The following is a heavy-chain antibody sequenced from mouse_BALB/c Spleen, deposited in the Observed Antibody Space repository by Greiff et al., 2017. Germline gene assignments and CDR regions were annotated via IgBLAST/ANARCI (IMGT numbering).Heavy chain of an antibody. J-gene: IGHJ4*01. CDR1: GYTFTDYA. Sequence: VQLQQSGPELVRPGVSVKISCKGSGYTFTDYAMHWVKQSHAKSLEWIGVISTYYGNTNYNQKFKGKATMTVDKSSSTAYMELARLTSEDSAIYYCARRLDYYAMDYWGQGTSVTVSS. V-gene: IGHV1-67*01. CDR2: ISTYYGNT. D-gene: IGHD2-13*01. CDR3: ARRLDYYAMDY.